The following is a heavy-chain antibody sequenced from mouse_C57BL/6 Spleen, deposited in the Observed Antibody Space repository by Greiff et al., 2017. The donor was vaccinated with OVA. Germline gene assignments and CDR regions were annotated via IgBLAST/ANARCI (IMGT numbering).Heavy chain of an antibody. D-gene: IGHD3-2*02. CDR3: ARNRLSDAMDY. CDR1: GYTFTDYY. V-gene: IGHV1-26*01. Sequence: VQLQQSGPELVKPGASVKISCKASGYTFTDYYMNWVKQSHGKSLEWIGDINPNNGGTSYNQKFKGKATLTVDKSSSTAYMELRSLTSEDSAVYYCARNRLSDAMDYWGQGTSVTVSS. CDR2: INPNNGGT. J-gene: IGHJ4*01.